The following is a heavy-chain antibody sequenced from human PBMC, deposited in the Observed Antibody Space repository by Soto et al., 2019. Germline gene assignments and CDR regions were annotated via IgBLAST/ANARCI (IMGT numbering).Heavy chain of an antibody. Sequence: ASVKVSCKASGYTFTSYGISWVRQAPGQGLEWMGWVSAYNGNTNYAQKLQGRVTMTTDTSTSTAYMELRSLRSDDTAVYYCVVAAQPYYFDYWGQGTLVTVSS. CDR3: VVAAQPYYFDY. CDR1: GYTFTSYG. J-gene: IGHJ4*02. CDR2: VSAYNGNT. V-gene: IGHV1-18*01. D-gene: IGHD2-15*01.